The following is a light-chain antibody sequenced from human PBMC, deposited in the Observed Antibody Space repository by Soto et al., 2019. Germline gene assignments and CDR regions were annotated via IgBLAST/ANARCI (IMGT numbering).Light chain of an antibody. V-gene: IGKV3-15*01. J-gene: IGKJ1*01. Sequence: EIGLHQWRATLRTCDAYGMSLARRASQAVNTRLDWYQHKPGQAPRLLIYGASTRASGIPVRFSGSASGTEFTLTISGLESEDFAVYYCQQSNNCPPTFGQGTKVDIK. CDR2: GAS. CDR3: QQSNNCPPT. CDR1: QAVNTR.